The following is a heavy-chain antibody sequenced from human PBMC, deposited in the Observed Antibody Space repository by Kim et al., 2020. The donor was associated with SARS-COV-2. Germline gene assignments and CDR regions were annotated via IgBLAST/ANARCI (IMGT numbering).Heavy chain of an antibody. J-gene: IGHJ3*01. V-gene: IGHV3-33*06. CDR2: IWFVGGNK. CDR1: GFTFSTYG. D-gene: IGHD3-16*01. CDR3: AKAGYRDAGDDAFDV. Sequence: GGSLRLSCAASGFTFSTYGMHWVRQAPGKGLEWVAIIWFVGGNKYYADSVKGRFTISRDNTRNSFYLQMNSLRAEDTAVYYCAKAGYRDAGDDAFDVWGQGTMVTVTS.